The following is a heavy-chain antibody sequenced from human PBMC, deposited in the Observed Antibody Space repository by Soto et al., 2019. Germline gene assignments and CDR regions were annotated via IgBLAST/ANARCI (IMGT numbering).Heavy chain of an antibody. D-gene: IGHD3-3*01. CDR3: ASFSYYDFWSGYSNWFDP. CDR2: IYYSGST. V-gene: IGHV4-39*01. CDR1: GGSISSSSYY. Sequence: SETLSLTCTVSGGSISSSSYYWGWIRQPPGKGLEWIGSIYYSGSTYYNPSLKSRVTISVDTSKNQFSLKLSSVTAADTAVYYCASFSYYDFWSGYSNWFDPWGQGALVTVSS. J-gene: IGHJ5*02.